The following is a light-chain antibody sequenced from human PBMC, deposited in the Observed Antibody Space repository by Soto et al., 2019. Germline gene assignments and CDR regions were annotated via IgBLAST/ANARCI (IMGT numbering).Light chain of an antibody. J-gene: IGLJ2*01. CDR2: LNSDGSH. CDR3: QTWGTGIPV. Sequence: QAVVTQSPSASASLGASVKLTCTLSSGHSRYAIAWHQQQPEKGPRYLMKLNSDGSHSKGDGIPDRFSGSSSGAERYLTISRLQSEDEADYYCQTWGTGIPVFGGGTKLTVL. CDR1: SGHSRYA. V-gene: IGLV4-69*01.